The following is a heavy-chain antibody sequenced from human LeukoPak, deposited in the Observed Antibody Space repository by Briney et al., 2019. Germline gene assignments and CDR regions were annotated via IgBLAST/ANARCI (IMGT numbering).Heavy chain of an antibody. CDR2: ISSSSSYI. CDR1: GFTVSSNY. CDR3: AREIYGRGEDYGMDV. J-gene: IGHJ6*02. V-gene: IGHV3-21*01. Sequence: PGGSLRLSCAASGFTVSSNYMSWVRQAPGKGLEWVSSISSSSSYIYYADSVKGRFTISRDNAKNSLYLQMNSLRAEDTAVYYCAREIYGRGEDYGMDVWGQGTTVTVSS. D-gene: IGHD3-16*01.